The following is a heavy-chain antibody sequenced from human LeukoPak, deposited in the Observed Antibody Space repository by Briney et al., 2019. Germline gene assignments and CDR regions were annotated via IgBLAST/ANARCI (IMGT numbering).Heavy chain of an antibody. J-gene: IGHJ5*02. CDR2: IDNSGGTM. V-gene: IGHV3-11*01. CDR3: ARGAGPLFDP. Sequence: GGSLKLPCAASGFTFTDHYMSWIRQAPGKGLEWISYIDNSGGTMYYADSVKGRFTVSRDNAKNSLYLQTNSLRAEDTAVYYCARGAGPLFDPWGQGTLVTVSS. CDR1: GFTFTDHY.